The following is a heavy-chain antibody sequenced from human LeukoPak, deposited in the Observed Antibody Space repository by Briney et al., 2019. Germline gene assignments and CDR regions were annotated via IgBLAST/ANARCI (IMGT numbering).Heavy chain of an antibody. CDR1: GIIFRNYW. D-gene: IGHD4-11*01. J-gene: IGHJ4*02. Sequence: GGSLRLSCTTPGIIFRNYWIHWVRQAPGKGLVWVSHITQDGSSTFYADSVKGRFTTSRDNAKNTVFLQMNSLTAEDTGVYYCATDDYRGLGYWGQGILVTVSS. CDR3: ATDDYRGLGY. CDR2: ITQDGSST. V-gene: IGHV3-74*01.